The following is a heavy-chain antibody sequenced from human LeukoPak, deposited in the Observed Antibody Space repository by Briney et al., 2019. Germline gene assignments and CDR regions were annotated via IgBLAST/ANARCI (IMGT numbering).Heavy chain of an antibody. Sequence: ASVKVSCKTSGYTFTTYPMNWVRQAPGQGLEWMGWINTNTGNPTYAQGFTGRFVFSLDTSVSTANLQITSLKAEDTAVYYCARDPPRSHGAFDIWGQGTMVTVSS. J-gene: IGHJ3*02. D-gene: IGHD1-26*01. V-gene: IGHV7-4-1*02. CDR3: ARDPPRSHGAFDI. CDR2: INTNTGNP. CDR1: GYTFTTYP.